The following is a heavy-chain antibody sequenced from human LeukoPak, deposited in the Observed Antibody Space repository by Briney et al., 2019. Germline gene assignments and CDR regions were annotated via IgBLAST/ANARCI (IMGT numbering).Heavy chain of an antibody. D-gene: IGHD3-22*01. J-gene: IGHJ4*02. CDR3: GRGGYYDSSGRHYYFDY. Sequence: SETLSLTCTVSGGSISSYYWSWIRQPPGKGLEWIGYIYSRVSTNYNPFLKSRVTISVDTSKNEFSLKLSYVTAAETAVYYCGRGGYYDSSGRHYYFDYWGQGTLVTVSS. CDR1: GGSISSYY. V-gene: IGHV4-59*01. CDR2: IYSRVST.